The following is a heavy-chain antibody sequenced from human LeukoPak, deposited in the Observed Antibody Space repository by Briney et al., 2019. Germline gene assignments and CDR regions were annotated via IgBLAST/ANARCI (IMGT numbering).Heavy chain of an antibody. Sequence: KASETLSLTCTVSGASISSYYWSWIRQPPGKGLEWIGYIYYSGSTYYNPSLKSRVTISVDTSKNQFSLKLSSVTAADTAVYYCARRVLAQICSGGSCGNKNWLDPWGQGTLVTVSS. D-gene: IGHD2-15*01. V-gene: IGHV4-59*01. CDR1: GASISSYY. CDR3: ARRVLAQICSGGSCGNKNWLDP. CDR2: IYYSGST. J-gene: IGHJ5*02.